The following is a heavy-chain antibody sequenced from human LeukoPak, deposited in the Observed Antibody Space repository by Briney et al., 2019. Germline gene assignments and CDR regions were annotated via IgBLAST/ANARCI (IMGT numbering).Heavy chain of an antibody. D-gene: IGHD3-9*01. CDR1: GDSFISYC. Sequence: FGDSFISYCIGWWRRMPGEGGVGWLSRFHASCDTSYSPSLQGQVTISADKSISTAYLKWSSLKASDTAMYYCARKYYDILTGYSQPPPTGPDNAFDIWGQGTMVTVSS. J-gene: IGHJ3*02. CDR2: RFHASCDT. CDR3: ARKYYDILTGYSQPPPTGPDNAFDI. V-gene: IGHV5-51*01.